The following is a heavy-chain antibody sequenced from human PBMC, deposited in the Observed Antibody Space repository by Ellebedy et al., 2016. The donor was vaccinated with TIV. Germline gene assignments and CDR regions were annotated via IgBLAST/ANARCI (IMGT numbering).Heavy chain of an antibody. J-gene: IGHJ4*02. CDR3: ARALGSGMFDY. Sequence: MPSETLSLTCTVSDGSISRYYWSWIRQPPGKGLAWIGYIYYNGSTNYNPSLKSRVTISVDTSKNQFSLRLSSVTAADTAVYHCARALGSGMFDYWGQGTLVTVSS. V-gene: IGHV4-59*01. CDR1: DGSISRYY. D-gene: IGHD3-10*02. CDR2: IYYNGST.